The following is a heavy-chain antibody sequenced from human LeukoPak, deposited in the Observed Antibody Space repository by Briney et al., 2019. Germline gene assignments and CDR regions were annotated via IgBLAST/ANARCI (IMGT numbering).Heavy chain of an antibody. Sequence: GGSLRLSCAASGFTFSSYRMHWVRQAPGKGLEWVAVIWYDGSNKYYADSVKGRFTISRDNSKNTLYLQMNSLRAEDTAVYYCASLGSQDFDYWGQGTLVTVSS. J-gene: IGHJ4*02. CDR1: GFTFSSYR. CDR2: IWYDGSNK. D-gene: IGHD1-26*01. V-gene: IGHV3-33*01. CDR3: ASLGSQDFDY.